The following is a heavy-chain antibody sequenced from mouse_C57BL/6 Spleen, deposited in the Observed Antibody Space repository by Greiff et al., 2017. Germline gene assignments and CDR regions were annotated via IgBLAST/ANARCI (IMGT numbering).Heavy chain of an antibody. CDR2: ISGGGGNT. Sequence: EVMLVESGGGLVKPGGSLKLSCAASGFTFSSYTMSWVRQTPEKRLEWVATISGGGGNTYYPDSVKGRFTISRANAKNTLYLQMSSLRSGDTALYYCASHYYYGSPWYFDVWGTGTTVTVSS. CDR3: ASHYYYGSPWYFDV. D-gene: IGHD1-1*01. J-gene: IGHJ1*03. V-gene: IGHV5-9*01. CDR1: GFTFSSYT.